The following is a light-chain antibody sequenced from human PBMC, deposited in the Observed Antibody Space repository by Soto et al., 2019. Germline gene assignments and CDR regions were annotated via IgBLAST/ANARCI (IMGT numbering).Light chain of an antibody. V-gene: IGKV3-11*01. CDR2: DVS. J-gene: IGKJ4*01. CDR3: QQRINWPLT. Sequence: PGERATLSCRASQSVTTCLAWYQQKPGQAPRLLIYDVSNRATGIPARFSGSGSGTDFTLTISSLEPEDFAVYYCQQRINWPLTFGGGTKVEIK. CDR1: QSVTTC.